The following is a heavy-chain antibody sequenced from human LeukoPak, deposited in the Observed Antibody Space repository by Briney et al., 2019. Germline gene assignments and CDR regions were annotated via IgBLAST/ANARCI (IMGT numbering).Heavy chain of an antibody. CDR2: IYSGGST. CDR1: GGSMSTYY. J-gene: IGHJ6*03. CDR3: ARQAQYYDISTTYYKDYYYHYMDV. Sequence: PSETLSLTCSVSGGSMSTYYWSWTRQFPGKGLEWIGYIYSGGSTKYNPSLSSRVSMSVDMSKNQLSLRLSFVTAADAAVYYCARQAQYYDISTTYYKDYYYHYMDVWGKGTTVTVSS. D-gene: IGHD3-9*01. V-gene: IGHV4-4*09.